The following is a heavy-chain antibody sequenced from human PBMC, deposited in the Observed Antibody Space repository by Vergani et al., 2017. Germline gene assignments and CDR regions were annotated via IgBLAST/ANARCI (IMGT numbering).Heavy chain of an antibody. J-gene: IGHJ6*02. CDR2: ISSSSSYT. Sequence: QVQLVESGGGLVKPGGSLRLSCAASGFTFSDYYMSWIRQGPGKGLEWVSYISSSSSYTNYADSVKGRFTISRDNAKNSLYLQMNSLRAEDTAVYYCARRNMITCGGVIVPNGMDVWGQGTTVTVSS. V-gene: IGHV3-11*06. D-gene: IGHD3-16*02. CDR3: ARRNMITCGGVIVPNGMDV. CDR1: GFTFSDYY.